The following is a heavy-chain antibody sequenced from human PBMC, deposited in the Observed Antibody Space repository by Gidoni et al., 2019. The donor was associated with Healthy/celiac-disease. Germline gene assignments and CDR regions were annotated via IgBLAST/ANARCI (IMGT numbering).Heavy chain of an antibody. J-gene: IGHJ6*02. D-gene: IGHD3-22*01. CDR3: ARLLLYDSTPGYGMDV. V-gene: IGHV3-30*04. Sequence: QVQLVESGGGVVQPGRSLRLSCAASGFTFSSYAMHWVRQAPGKGLEWVAVISYDGSNKYYADSVKGRFTISRDNSKNTLYLQMNSLRAEDTAVYYCARLLLYDSTPGYGMDVWGQGTTVTVSS. CDR1: GFTFSSYA. CDR2: ISYDGSNK.